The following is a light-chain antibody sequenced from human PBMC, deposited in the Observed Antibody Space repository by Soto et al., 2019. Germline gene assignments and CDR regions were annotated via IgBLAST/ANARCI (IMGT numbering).Light chain of an antibody. V-gene: IGLV1-51*02. CDR1: SSNIGNNY. Sequence: QSVLTQPPSVSAAPGQTVTISCSGSSSNIGNNYVSWYQQLPGTAPKLLIYENNKRPSGIPDRFSGSKSGTSATLGITGLQTGDEADYYCGTWDSSLSALFGGGTKLTV. CDR3: GTWDSSLSAL. J-gene: IGLJ2*01. CDR2: ENN.